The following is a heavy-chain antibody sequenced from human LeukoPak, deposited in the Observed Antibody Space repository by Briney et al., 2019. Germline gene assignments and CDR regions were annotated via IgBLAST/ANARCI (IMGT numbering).Heavy chain of an antibody. J-gene: IGHJ6*02. CDR1: GGTFSSYS. Sequence: GASVKVSCKASGGTFSSYSISWVRQAPGQGLEWVGWISAYNGNTNYAQKLQGRVTMTTDTSTSTAYMELRSLRSDDTAVYYCARVVRCSGGSCYSSYYYYGMDVWGQGTTVTVSS. V-gene: IGHV1-18*01. D-gene: IGHD2-15*01. CDR3: ARVVRCSGGSCYSSYYYYGMDV. CDR2: ISAYNGNT.